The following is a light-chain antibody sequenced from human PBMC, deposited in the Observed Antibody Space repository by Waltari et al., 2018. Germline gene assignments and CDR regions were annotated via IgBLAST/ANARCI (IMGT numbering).Light chain of an antibody. CDR1: QGMSGY. Sequence: DIQLTQSPSFLSASVGDRVTFTFRASQGMSGYLACYQQKPNKAPKHLSNAASTLQSGVPSRCSGGKSGTEFTLTISSLQPEDFATYFCQHVYSYPVTFGGGTTLDI. V-gene: IGKV1-9*01. CDR3: QHVYSYPVT. J-gene: IGKJ4*01. CDR2: AAS.